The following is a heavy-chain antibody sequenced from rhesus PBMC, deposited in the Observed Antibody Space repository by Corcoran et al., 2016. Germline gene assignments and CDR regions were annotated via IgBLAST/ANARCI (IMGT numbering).Heavy chain of an antibody. Sequence: EVQLVESGGGLVQPGGSLRLSCAASGFTFVIYGINWVRQGPGEGLERVSYISNGGGTTYYADSVKGRFTITRDNSKNTLSLQMNSLRAEDTAVYYCNNRFDVWGPGVLVTVSS. J-gene: IGHJ5-1*01. CDR1: GFTFVIYG. V-gene: IGHV3S5*01. CDR3: NNRFDV. CDR2: ISNGGGTT.